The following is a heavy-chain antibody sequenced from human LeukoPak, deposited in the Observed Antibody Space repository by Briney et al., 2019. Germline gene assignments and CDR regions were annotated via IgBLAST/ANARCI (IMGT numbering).Heavy chain of an antibody. Sequence: PSETLSLTCAVYGGSFSGYYWSWIRQPPGKGLEWIGEINHSGSTNYNPSLKSRVTISVDTSKSQFSLKLSSVTAADTAVYYCARGLVYSSSSYSDYWGQGTLVTVSS. CDR2: INHSGST. D-gene: IGHD6-6*01. J-gene: IGHJ4*02. CDR1: GGSFSGYY. CDR3: ARGLVYSSSSYSDY. V-gene: IGHV4-34*01.